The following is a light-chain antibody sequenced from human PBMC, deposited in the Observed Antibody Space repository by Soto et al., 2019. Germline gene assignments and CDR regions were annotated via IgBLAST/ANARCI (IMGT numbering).Light chain of an antibody. Sequence: TVLTQSPGTLSLSPGETATLSCRASQRVSATYLAWYQHKPGQAPRLLIYDASTRATGTADRFSGTGSGTDFTLTIGRLEPEDFALYYCQQYGDSRQVTFGGGTKVEIK. CDR1: QRVSATY. V-gene: IGKV3-20*01. CDR3: QQYGDSRQVT. CDR2: DAS. J-gene: IGKJ4*01.